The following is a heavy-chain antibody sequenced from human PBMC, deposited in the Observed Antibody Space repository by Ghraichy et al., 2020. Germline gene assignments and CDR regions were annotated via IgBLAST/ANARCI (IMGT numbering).Heavy chain of an antibody. CDR1: GFTFSSYN. CDR2: ISGSGTCT. CDR3: AKARAYYYDSSGNNQGVYYVDY. V-gene: IGHV3-23*01. D-gene: IGHD3-22*01. J-gene: IGHJ4*02. Sequence: GGSLRLSCAASGFTFSSYNMNWVRQAPGKGLEWVSGISGSGTCTFYADSVKGRFTISRDNAKNTLYLQMNSLRAEDTAVYYCAKARAYYYDSSGNNQGVYYVDYWGQGTLVTVSS.